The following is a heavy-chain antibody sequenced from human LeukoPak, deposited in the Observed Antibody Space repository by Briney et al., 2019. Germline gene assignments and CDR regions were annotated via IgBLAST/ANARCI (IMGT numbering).Heavy chain of an antibody. V-gene: IGHV4-31*03. CDR1: GGSISSGRHY. CDR3: ARSEPRAKNAFDI. Sequence: SETLSLTCTVSGGSISSGRHYWSWIRQHPGKGLEWIGYIYYSGSTYYNPSLKSRVTISVDTSKNQFSLKLSSVTAADTAAYYCARSEPRAKNAFDIWGQGTMVTVSS. D-gene: IGHD3-3*01. J-gene: IGHJ3*02. CDR2: IYYSGST.